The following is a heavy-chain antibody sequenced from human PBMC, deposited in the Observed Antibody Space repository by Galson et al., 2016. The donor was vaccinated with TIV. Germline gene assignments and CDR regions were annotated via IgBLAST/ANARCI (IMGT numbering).Heavy chain of an antibody. CDR2: FDPEDEKI. J-gene: IGHJ6*02. V-gene: IGHV1-24*01. Sequence: SVKVSCKVSGDTLTDLYIHWVRQSPGKGLEWMEGFDPEDEKIVYLQKFQGRFTKTEDTSTDTAYMELTSLRSEETAVYYCLTDSDSTVTVKRLYYGMDVWGQGTTVTVSS. D-gene: IGHD4-17*01. CDR1: GDTLTDLY. CDR3: LTDSDSTVTVKRLYYGMDV.